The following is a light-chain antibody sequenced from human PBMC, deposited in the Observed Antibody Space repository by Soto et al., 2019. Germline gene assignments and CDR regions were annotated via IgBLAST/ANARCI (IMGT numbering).Light chain of an antibody. CDR3: AAWDDSLGAYV. CDR1: NSNIGTNT. CDR2: TNN. V-gene: IGLV1-44*01. J-gene: IGLJ1*01. Sequence: QSLLTQPPSASATPGQRVTIYCFGSNSNIGTNTVNWYQQLPGTAPRLLIYTNNQRPSGVPQRFSGSKTGTSASLAIGGLQSEDGADYYCAAWDDSLGAYVFGTGTKVTVL.